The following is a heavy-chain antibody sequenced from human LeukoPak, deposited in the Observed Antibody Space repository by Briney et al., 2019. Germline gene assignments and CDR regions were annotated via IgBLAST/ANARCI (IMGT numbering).Heavy chain of an antibody. J-gene: IGHJ3*02. CDR3: ARAAIMVRGVIITDLDAFDI. D-gene: IGHD3-10*01. V-gene: IGHV4-30-4*01. CDR1: GGSISSGDYY. CDR2: IYYSGST. Sequence: PSQTLSLTCTVSGGSISSGDYYWSWIRQPPGKGLERIGYIYYSGSTYYNPSLKSRVTISVDTSKNQFSLKLSSVTAADTAVYYCARAAIMVRGVIITDLDAFDIWGQGTMVTVSS.